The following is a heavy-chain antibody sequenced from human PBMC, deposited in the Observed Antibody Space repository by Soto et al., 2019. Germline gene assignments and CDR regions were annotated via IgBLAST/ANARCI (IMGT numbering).Heavy chain of an antibody. J-gene: IGHJ4*02. CDR3: AKDRQLGSSLYYFDY. CDR1: GFTFSSYG. V-gene: IGHV3-30*18. CDR2: ISYHGSNK. D-gene: IGHD5-18*01. Sequence: QSGGSLRLSCAASGFTFSSYGMHWVRQAPGKGLEWVAVISYHGSNKDYADSVKGRFTISRDNSKNTLYLQMNSLRGEDTAVYYCAKDRQLGSSLYYFDYWGQGTLVTVSS.